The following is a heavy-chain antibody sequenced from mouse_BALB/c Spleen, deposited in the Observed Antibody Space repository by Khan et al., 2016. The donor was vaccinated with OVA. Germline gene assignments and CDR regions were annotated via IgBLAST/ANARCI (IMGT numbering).Heavy chain of an antibody. CDR3: AREWTAWFTY. D-gene: IGHD1-3*01. CDR1: GYIFIDYN. J-gene: IGHJ3*01. CDR2: ISPGSGNT. V-gene: IGHV1-77*01. Sequence: QVQLKESGTELARPGASVKLSCKASGYIFIDYNINWVKQRTGQGLEWIGEISPGSGNTYYNEKFKGKATLTADKSSSTAYMQLSSLTSEDSAVYFCAREWTAWFTYWGQGTLITVSA.